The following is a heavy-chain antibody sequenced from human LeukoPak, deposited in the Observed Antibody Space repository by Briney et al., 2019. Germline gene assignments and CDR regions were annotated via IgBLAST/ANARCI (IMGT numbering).Heavy chain of an antibody. J-gene: IGHJ4*02. CDR3: ARAVAESEDY. Sequence: GGSLRLSCAASGFPFSSYWMNWVRQAPGKGLEWVANINQDGSEKYYVDSVKGRFTISRDNAKNSLYLQMNSLRAEDTAAYYCARAVAESEDYWGQGTLVTVSS. V-gene: IGHV3-7*04. CDR1: GFPFSSYW. D-gene: IGHD6-19*01. CDR2: INQDGSEK.